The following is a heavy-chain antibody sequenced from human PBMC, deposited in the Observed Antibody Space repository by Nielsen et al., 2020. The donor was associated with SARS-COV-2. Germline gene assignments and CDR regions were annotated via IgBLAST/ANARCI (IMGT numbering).Heavy chain of an antibody. J-gene: IGHJ4*02. CDR1: GYTFTSYY. Sequence: ASVKVSCKASGYTFTSYYMHWVRQAPGQGLEWMGIITPIGGTTTYARNFQGRVTMTRETSTSTVYMELSSLRSEDTAVYYCAREWDDYESSAYDYWGQGTLVTVSS. CDR2: ITPIGGTT. D-gene: IGHD3-22*01. V-gene: IGHV1-46*01. CDR3: AREWDDYESSAYDY.